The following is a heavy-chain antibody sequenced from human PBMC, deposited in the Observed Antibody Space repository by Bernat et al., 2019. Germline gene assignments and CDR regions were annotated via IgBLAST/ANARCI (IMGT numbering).Heavy chain of an antibody. V-gene: IGHV3-33*01. J-gene: IGHJ4*02. Sequence: VQLVESGGGVVQPGRSLRLSCAASGFTFSSYGMHWVRQAPGKGLEWVAVIWYDGSNKYYADSVKGRFTISRDNSKNTLYLQMNSLRAEDTAVYYCAREVSSGWNFDYWGQGTLVSVSS. D-gene: IGHD6-19*01. CDR1: GFTFSSYG. CDR2: IWYDGSNK. CDR3: AREVSSGWNFDY.